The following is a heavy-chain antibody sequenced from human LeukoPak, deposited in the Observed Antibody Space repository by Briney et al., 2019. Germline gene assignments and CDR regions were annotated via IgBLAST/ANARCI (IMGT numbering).Heavy chain of an antibody. CDR3: ARRPYSTFDI. Sequence: SETLSLTCAVYGGSFSGYYWAWIRQPPGKGLEWIGSIYYGGSTYYNPSLKTRVAISVDTSKNQFSLKLNSVTAADTAVYYCARRPYSTFDIWGQGTLVTVSS. J-gene: IGHJ3*02. D-gene: IGHD6-13*01. CDR1: GGSFSGYY. V-gene: IGHV4-39*01. CDR2: IYYGGST.